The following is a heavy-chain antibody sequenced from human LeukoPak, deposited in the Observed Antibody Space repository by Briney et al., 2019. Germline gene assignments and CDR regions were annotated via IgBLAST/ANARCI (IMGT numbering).Heavy chain of an antibody. D-gene: IGHD5-18*01. CDR2: FDPEDGET. J-gene: IGHJ4*02. V-gene: IGHV1-24*01. CDR3: ATGLYSYGPARKAVAGSLGY. Sequence: ASVKVSCKVSGYTLTELSMHWVRQAPGKGLEWMGGFDPEDGETIYAQKFQGRVTMTEDTSTDTAYMELSSLRSEDTAAYYCATGLYSYGPARKAVAGSLGYWGQGTLVTVSS. CDR1: GYTLTELS.